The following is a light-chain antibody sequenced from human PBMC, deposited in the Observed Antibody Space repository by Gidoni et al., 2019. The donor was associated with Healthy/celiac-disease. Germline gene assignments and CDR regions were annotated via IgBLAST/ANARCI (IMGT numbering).Light chain of an antibody. CDR3: GTWDSSLSAVV. J-gene: IGLJ2*01. V-gene: IGLV1-51*01. CDR1: SHNIGNTY. Sequence: QSVLTQPPSVSAAPGHKVTISCSGSSHNIGNTYVSGYQQLAGTAPKRLIYDTNKPPSGIPDRFAGSKAGTSATLGSPGLQTGDEADYYCGTWDSSLSAVVFGGGTKLTVL. CDR2: DTN.